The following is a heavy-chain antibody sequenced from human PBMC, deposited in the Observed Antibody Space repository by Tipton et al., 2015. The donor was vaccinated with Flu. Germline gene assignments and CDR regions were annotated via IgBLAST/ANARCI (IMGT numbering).Heavy chain of an antibody. CDR3: ASTSAAMVYTDV. CDR1: GYNFTNYW. V-gene: IGHV5-51*01. CDR2: IYPGDSDI. Sequence: QLVQSGPEVKKPGESLKISCKGSGYNFTNYWIAWVRQMPGKGLEWMGIIYPGDSDIRYSPSFQGQVTISADKSINTAYLQWSSLKASDTAMYYCASTSAAMVYTDVWGNGTTVTVSS. J-gene: IGHJ6*03. D-gene: IGHD2-2*01.